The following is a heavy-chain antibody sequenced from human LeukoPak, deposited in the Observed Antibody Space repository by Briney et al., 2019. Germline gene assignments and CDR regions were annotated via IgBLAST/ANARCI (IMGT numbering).Heavy chain of an antibody. CDR1: GYTFTGYY. CDR2: INPNSSGT. D-gene: IGHD3-10*01. Sequence: ASVKVSCKASGYTFTGYYMHWVRQAPGQGLEWMGRINPNSSGTNYAQKFQGRVTMTRDTSISTAYMELSRLRSDDTAVYYCARVFYGSGSYYFWYYFDYWGQGTLVTVSS. CDR3: ARVFYGSGSYYFWYYFDY. J-gene: IGHJ4*02. V-gene: IGHV1-2*06.